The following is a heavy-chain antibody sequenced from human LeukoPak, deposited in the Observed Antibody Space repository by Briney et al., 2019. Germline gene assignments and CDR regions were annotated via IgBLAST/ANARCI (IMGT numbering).Heavy chain of an antibody. CDR1: GFTFSSYA. CDR2: ISSNGGST. J-gene: IGHJ4*02. CDR3: ARDRYYYDSSEFDY. V-gene: IGHV3-64*01. D-gene: IGHD3-22*01. Sequence: GGSLGLSCAASGFTFSSYAMHWVRQAPGKGLEYVSAISSNGGSTYYANSVKGRFTISRDNSKNTLYLQMGSLRAEDMAVCYCARDRYYYDSSEFDYWGQGTLVTVSS.